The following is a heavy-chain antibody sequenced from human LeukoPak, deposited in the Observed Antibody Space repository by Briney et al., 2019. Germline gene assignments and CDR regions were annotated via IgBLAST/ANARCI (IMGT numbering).Heavy chain of an antibody. CDR2: ISGSGGTT. CDR3: ANSGIVVGPMDV. D-gene: IGHD2-2*01. V-gene: IGHV3-23*01. Sequence: GGSLRLSCAASGFTFSSYAMSWVRQAPGKGLEWVSAISGSGGTTYYADSVKGRFTISRDNSKNTLYLQMSSLRAEDTAVYYCANSGIVVGPMDVWGQGTTVTVSS. J-gene: IGHJ6*02. CDR1: GFTFSSYA.